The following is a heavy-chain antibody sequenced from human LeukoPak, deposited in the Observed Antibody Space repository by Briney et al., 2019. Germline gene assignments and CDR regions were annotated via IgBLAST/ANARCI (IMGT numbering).Heavy chain of an antibody. CDR1: GFPFSGSA. J-gene: IGHJ6*02. CDR3: ARLREARIESYFYYGMDV. CDR2: IRSKADT. V-gene: IGHV3-73*01. Sequence: GGSLRLSCSASGFPFSGSAIHWVRQASGRGLEGVGRIRSKADTAYAASVKGRFTIFSDDSRNTAYLQMNSLQTEDTAVYYCARLREARIESYFYYGMDVWGQGTTVTVSS. D-gene: IGHD6-6*01.